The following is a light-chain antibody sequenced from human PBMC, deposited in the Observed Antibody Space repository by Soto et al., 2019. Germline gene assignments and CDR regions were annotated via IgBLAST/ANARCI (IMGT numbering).Light chain of an antibody. J-gene: IGLJ3*02. Sequence: QSALTQPASVSGSPGQSITISCAGTNSDIGRYNYVSWYQQHPGEAPKLLIYEVSNRPSGISHRFSGSKSGNTASLTISGLQAEDEGDYYCSSYTNTDALAVFGEGTQLTVL. CDR3: SSYTNTDALAV. V-gene: IGLV2-14*01. CDR1: NSDIGRYNY. CDR2: EVS.